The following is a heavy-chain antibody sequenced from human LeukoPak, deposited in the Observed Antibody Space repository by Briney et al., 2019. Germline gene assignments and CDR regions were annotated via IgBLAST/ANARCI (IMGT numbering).Heavy chain of an antibody. V-gene: IGHV5-51*03. CDR3: AREMATKNAFDI. D-gene: IGHD5-24*01. Sequence: KPGESLKISCKGSGYSFTIYWIGWVRQMPGKGLEWMGIIYPGDSDTRYSPSFQGQVTISAEKSISTAYLQWSSLKASETAMYYCAREMATKNAFDIWGQGTMVTVSS. CDR2: IYPGDSDT. CDR1: GYSFTIYW. J-gene: IGHJ3*02.